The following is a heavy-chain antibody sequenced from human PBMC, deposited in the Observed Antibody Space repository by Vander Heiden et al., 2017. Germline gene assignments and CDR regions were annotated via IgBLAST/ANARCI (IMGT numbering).Heavy chain of an antibody. CDR2: FYHRGST. D-gene: IGHD4-17*01. V-gene: IGHV4-39*01. CDR1: GASTSGIIHF. CDR3: ASGYGAIDD. J-gene: IGHJ4*02. Sequence: QLQLHELRPPFVSLLETLSPTRTVSGASTSGIIHFWRRTRQAPGERLEWIGNFYHRGSTYYNSSLKSRVAITVDTSKNQFSLMLTSVTAADTAFCYCASGYGAIDDWGQGQLVTVSS.